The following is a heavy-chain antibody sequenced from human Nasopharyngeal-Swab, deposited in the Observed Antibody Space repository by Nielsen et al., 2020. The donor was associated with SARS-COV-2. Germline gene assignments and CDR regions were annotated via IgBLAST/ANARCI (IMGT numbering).Heavy chain of an antibody. CDR3: AKGEYYDILTGPFYDSSGLDY. CDR1: GFTFSSYW. J-gene: IGHJ4*02. D-gene: IGHD3-9*01. V-gene: IGHV3-74*01. CDR2: IKTDGSST. Sequence: GESLKISCAASGFTFSSYWMHWVRQAPGKGLVWVSRIKTDGSSTSYAASVKGRFTISRDNAKNTLYLQMNSLRAEDTAVYYCAKGEYYDILTGPFYDSSGLDYWGQGTLVTVSS.